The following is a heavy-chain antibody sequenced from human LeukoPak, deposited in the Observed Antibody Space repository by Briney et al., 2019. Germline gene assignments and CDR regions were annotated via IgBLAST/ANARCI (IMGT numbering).Heavy chain of an antibody. CDR3: TKDHDGMHA. J-gene: IGHJ6*02. CDR1: GFTCNSNA. CDR2: ISVSGSRA. V-gene: IGHV3-23*01. Sequence: GGSLRLSRAASGFTCNSNAISGVREALGKGLEWVSVISVSGSRAYYADFVKGRFTVSRDNSKNTVLLQMNSLRVEDTAVYYCTKDHDGMHAWGQGTTVTVSS.